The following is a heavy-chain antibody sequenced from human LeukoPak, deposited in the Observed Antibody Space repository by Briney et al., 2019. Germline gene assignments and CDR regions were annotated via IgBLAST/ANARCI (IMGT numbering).Heavy chain of an antibody. CDR2: ISAYNGNT. V-gene: IGHV1-18*04. Sequence: ASVKVSCKASGYTFTGYYMHWVRQAPGQGLEWMGWISAYNGNTNYAQKLQGRVTMTTDTSTSTAYMELRSLRSDDTAVYYCARAKAVAAKSFAFDIWGQGTMVTVSS. D-gene: IGHD2-15*01. CDR3: ARAKAVAAKSFAFDI. J-gene: IGHJ3*02. CDR1: GYTFTGYY.